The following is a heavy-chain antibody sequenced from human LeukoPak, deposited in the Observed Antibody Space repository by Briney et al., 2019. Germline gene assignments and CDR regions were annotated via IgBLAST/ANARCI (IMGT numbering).Heavy chain of an antibody. CDR3: ARGRRYYDLLTGYYRDPYYFDY. Sequence: GDSLKISCKGFGYTFSSYWIAWVRQLPGKGLEGMGIIYPGDSDTRYSPSFQGQVTISADKSISTAYLQWRSLKASDTAMYYCARGRRYYDLLTGYYRDPYYFDYWGQGTLVTVSS. CDR2: IYPGDSDT. V-gene: IGHV5-51*01. CDR1: GYTFSSYW. J-gene: IGHJ4*02. D-gene: IGHD3-9*01.